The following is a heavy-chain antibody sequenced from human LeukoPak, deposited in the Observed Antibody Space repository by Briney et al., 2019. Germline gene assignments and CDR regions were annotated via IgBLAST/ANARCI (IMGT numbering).Heavy chain of an antibody. Sequence: GESLKISCKGSGYSFTSYWIGWVRQMPGKGLEWMGIIYPGDSDTRYSPSFQGRVTISADKSISTAYLQWSSLKASDTATYYCARGYCSSTSCYEIFDYWGQGTLVTVSS. V-gene: IGHV5-51*01. J-gene: IGHJ4*02. CDR2: IYPGDSDT. D-gene: IGHD2-2*01. CDR1: GYSFTSYW. CDR3: ARGYCSSTSCYEIFDY.